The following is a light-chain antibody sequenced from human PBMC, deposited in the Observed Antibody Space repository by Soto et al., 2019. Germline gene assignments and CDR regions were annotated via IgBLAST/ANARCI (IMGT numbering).Light chain of an antibody. CDR1: QNINSY. CDR2: DAT. J-gene: IGKJ4*01. Sequence: DIQMTQSPSSLSASVGDRVTIICRASQNINSYLAWFQQKPGKAPKSLIYDATSLQSGVPSRFSGSGYGTDFSLTISSLQPEDAATYYCQQYERYNPSFGGGTKLLI. V-gene: IGKV1-16*01. CDR3: QQYERYNPS.